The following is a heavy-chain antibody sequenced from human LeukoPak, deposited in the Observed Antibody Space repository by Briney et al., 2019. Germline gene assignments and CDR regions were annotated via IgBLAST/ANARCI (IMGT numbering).Heavy chain of an antibody. CDR3: ARVVSYYYDSSGYLNWFDP. CDR2: IYYSGGT. J-gene: IGHJ5*02. CDR1: GGSISSYY. Sequence: SGTLSLTCTVSGGSISSYYWSWIRQPPGKGLEWVGYIYYSGGTNYNPSLKSRVTISVDTSKNQFSLKLSSVTAADTAVYYCARVVSYYYDSSGYLNWFDPWGQGTLVTVSS. D-gene: IGHD3-22*01. V-gene: IGHV4-59*01.